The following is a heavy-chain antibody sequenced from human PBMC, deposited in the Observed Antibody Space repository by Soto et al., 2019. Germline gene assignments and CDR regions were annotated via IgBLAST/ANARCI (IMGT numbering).Heavy chain of an antibody. CDR3: ARGGYCSSSTSCSDYYYYGMDV. V-gene: IGHV5-51*01. J-gene: IGHJ6*02. Sequence: TGESLKISCKGSGYSFSNYWIGWVRQMPGKGLEWIGITYPGGSETRYSPSFQGQITVSADRSINTAYLQWNSLKASDTAMYYCARGGYCSSSTSCSDYYYYGMDVWGQRT. CDR1: GYSFSNYW. D-gene: IGHD2-2*03. CDR2: TYPGGSET.